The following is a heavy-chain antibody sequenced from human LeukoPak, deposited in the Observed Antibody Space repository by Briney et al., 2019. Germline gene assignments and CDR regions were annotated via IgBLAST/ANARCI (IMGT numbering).Heavy chain of an antibody. Sequence: GGSLRLSCAASGFTFSSYGMHWVRQAPGKGLEWVAVIWYDGSNKYYADSVKGRFTISRDNSKNTLYLQMNSLRAEDTAVYYCARDYRGFYDFWSGYPNWFDPWGQGTLVTASS. CDR2: IWYDGSNK. CDR3: ARDYRGFYDFWSGYPNWFDP. J-gene: IGHJ5*02. CDR1: GFTFSSYG. V-gene: IGHV3-33*01. D-gene: IGHD3-3*01.